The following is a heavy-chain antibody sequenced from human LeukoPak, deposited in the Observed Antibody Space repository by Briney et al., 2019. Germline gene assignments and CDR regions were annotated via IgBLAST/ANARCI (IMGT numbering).Heavy chain of an antibody. CDR1: GYTFTSYG. V-gene: IGHV1-18*01. Sequence: GASVKVSCKASGYTFTSYGISWVRQAPGQGLEWMGWFSAYNGNTNYAQKLQGRVTMTTDTSTSTAYMELRSLRSDDTAVYYCARAPAIAAAGYLDVWGQGTTVTVSS. J-gene: IGHJ6*02. D-gene: IGHD6-13*01. CDR3: ARAPAIAAAGYLDV. CDR2: FSAYNGNT.